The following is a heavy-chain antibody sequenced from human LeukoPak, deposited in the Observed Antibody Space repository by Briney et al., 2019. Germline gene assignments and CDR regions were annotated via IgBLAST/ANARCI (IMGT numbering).Heavy chain of an antibody. D-gene: IGHD6-13*01. V-gene: IGHV3-30*18. Sequence: GGSLRLSCAASGFTFSSYGMHWHRQAPGKGLEWVAVISYDGSNKYYADYVKGRFTISRDNSKNTVYLQMSSLRAEDTAVYYCAKDGAAATTADYWGQGTLVTVSS. CDR2: ISYDGSNK. CDR3: AKDGAAATTADY. CDR1: GFTFSSYG. J-gene: IGHJ4*02.